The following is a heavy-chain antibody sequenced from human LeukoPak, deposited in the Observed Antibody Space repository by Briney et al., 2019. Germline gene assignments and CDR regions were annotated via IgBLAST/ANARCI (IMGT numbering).Heavy chain of an antibody. CDR1: GFTFSSYG. J-gene: IGHJ4*02. D-gene: IGHD5-18*01. V-gene: IGHV3-30*18. Sequence: GGSLRLSCAASGFTFSSYGMHWVRQAPGKGLEWVAVISYDGSNKYYADSVKGRFTISRDNSKNTLYLQMNSLRAEDTAVYYCAKSPAAMASGDYWGQRTLVTVSS. CDR2: ISYDGSNK. CDR3: AKSPAAMASGDY.